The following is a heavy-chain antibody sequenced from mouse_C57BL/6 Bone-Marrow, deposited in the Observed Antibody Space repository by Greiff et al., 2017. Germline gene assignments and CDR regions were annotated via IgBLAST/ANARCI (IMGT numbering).Heavy chain of an antibody. D-gene: IGHD2-1*01. V-gene: IGHV6-6*01. CDR2: IRNKANNHAT. CDR1: GFTFSDAW. Sequence: DVMLVESGGGLVQPGGSMKLSCVVSGFTFSDAWMDWVRQSPEKGLEWVAEIRNKANNHATYYAESVKGRFTISRDDSKSSVYLQMISLRAEDTGIYYCTGGNYVRFAYWGQGTLVTVSA. J-gene: IGHJ3*01. CDR3: TGGNYVRFAY.